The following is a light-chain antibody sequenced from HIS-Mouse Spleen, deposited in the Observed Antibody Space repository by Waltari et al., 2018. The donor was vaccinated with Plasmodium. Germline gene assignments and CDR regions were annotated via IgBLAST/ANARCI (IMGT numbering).Light chain of an antibody. CDR1: ALHTKY. V-gene: IGLV3-10*01. CDR2: EDS. Sequence: SYELIQPPSVSVSPGQPARITCSGDALHTKYAYWYQQKTGQAHVLVLYEDSKRPSGTPERFSGSSSGTMATLTISGAQVEDEADYYCYSTDSSGNHRVFGGGTKLTVL. J-gene: IGLJ3*02. CDR3: YSTDSSGNHRV.